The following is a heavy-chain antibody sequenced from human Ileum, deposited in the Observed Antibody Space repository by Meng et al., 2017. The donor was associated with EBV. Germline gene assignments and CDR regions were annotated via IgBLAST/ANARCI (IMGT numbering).Heavy chain of an antibody. V-gene: IGHV4-61*03. CDR1: GGSVSNNDYH. CDR2: MYDSENA. Sequence: LQSSSQRLVRPWEPPSLTCSCSGGSVSNNDYHWSWIRQPPGKGLEWIGCMYDSENAKYNPSLNSRVTISIDTTRNHFVLKLTSVTAADTAVYYCAYYFVGRGGPGSWGQGTLVTVSS. D-gene: IGHD3-9*01. CDR3: AYYFVGRGGPGS. J-gene: IGHJ5*02.